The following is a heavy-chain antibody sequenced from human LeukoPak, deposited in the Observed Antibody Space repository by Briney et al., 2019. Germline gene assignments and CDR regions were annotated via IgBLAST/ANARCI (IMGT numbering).Heavy chain of an antibody. Sequence: ASVKVSCKASGYTFTSYGISWVRQAPGQGLEWMGWISAYNGNTNYAQKLQGRVTITADESTSTAYMELSSLRSEDTAVYYCARAGQTGTFDYWGQGTLVTVSS. V-gene: IGHV1-18*01. J-gene: IGHJ4*02. CDR2: ISAYNGNT. CDR3: ARAGQTGTFDY. D-gene: IGHD7-27*01. CDR1: GYTFTSYG.